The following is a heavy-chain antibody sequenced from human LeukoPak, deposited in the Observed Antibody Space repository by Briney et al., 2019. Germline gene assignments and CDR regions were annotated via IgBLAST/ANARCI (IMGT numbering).Heavy chain of an antibody. CDR1: GGSISTYY. Sequence: PSETLSLTCTVSGGSISTYYWSWIRQPPGKGLEWIGYIYYIGSTNYNPSLKSRVTISVDTSKNQVSLKLSSVTAADTAVYYCARHRSSGWGVWYFDPWGRGTLVTVSS. CDR2: IYYIGST. CDR3: ARHRSSGWGVWYFDP. D-gene: IGHD6-19*01. V-gene: IGHV4-59*08. J-gene: IGHJ2*01.